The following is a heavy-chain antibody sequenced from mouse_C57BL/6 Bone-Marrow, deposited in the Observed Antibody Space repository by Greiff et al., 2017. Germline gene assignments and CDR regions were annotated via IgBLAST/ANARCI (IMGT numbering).Heavy chain of an antibody. CDR3: ARKGDYDWFAY. D-gene: IGHD2-4*01. CDR1: GFSLTSYA. CDR2: IWPGGGT. Sequence: QVQLKESGPGLVAPSQSLSITCTVSGFSLTSYAISWVRQPPGKGLEWLGVIWPGGGTNYNSALKSRLSISKDNSKSQVFLKMNSLQPDDTARYYCARKGDYDWFAYWGQGTLVTVSA. V-gene: IGHV2-9-1*01. J-gene: IGHJ3*01.